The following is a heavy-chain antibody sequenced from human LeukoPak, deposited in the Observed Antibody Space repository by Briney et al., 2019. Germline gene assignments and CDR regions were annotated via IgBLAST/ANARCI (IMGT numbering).Heavy chain of an antibody. J-gene: IGHJ5*02. Sequence: GRSLRLSCAASGFTFSSYGMHWVRQAPGKGLEWVAVIWYDGSNKYYADSVKGRFTISRDNSKNTLYLQMNSLRAEDTAVYYCARDRTDGSGRTFSPCGQGTLVTVSS. CDR2: IWYDGSNK. CDR3: ARDRTDGSGRTFSP. CDR1: GFTFSSYG. D-gene: IGHD3-10*01. V-gene: IGHV3-33*01.